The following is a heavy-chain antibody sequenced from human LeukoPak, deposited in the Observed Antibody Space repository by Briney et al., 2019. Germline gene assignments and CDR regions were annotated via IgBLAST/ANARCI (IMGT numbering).Heavy chain of an antibody. Sequence: GGSLRLSCAASGFTFSSYEMNWVRQAPGKGLEWVSYISSSGSTIYYADSVKGRFTISRDNAKNSLYLQMNSLRAEDTAVYYCARDQIPDPWSKLALDYFDYWGQGTLVTVSS. D-gene: IGHD1-1*01. CDR1: GFTFSSYE. CDR3: ARDQIPDPWSKLALDYFDY. CDR2: ISSSGSTI. J-gene: IGHJ4*02. V-gene: IGHV3-48*03.